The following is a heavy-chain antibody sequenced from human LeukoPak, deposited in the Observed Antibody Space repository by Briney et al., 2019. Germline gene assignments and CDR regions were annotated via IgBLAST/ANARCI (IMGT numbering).Heavy chain of an antibody. CDR2: TYYRSKWYN. J-gene: IGHJ4*02. V-gene: IGHV6-1*01. Sequence: SQTLSLTCAISGDSVSSDSSAWNWFRQSPSRGLEWLGRTYYRSKWYNDYAVFVKSRITINPDTSKNQFSLQLNSVTPEDTAVYYCARGGHFEYWGQGTLVTVSS. CDR3: ARGGHFEY. CDR1: GDSVSSDSSA. D-gene: IGHD6-25*01.